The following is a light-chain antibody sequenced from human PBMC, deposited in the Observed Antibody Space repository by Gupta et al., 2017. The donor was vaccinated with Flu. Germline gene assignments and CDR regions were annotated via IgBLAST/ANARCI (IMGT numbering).Light chain of an antibody. V-gene: IGLV2-14*01. J-gene: IGLJ3*02. CDR1: SSDVGGYNY. Sequence: ITISCTGTSSDVGGYNYVSWYQQHPGKAPNLRIYEVSNRPSGVSNRFSGSKSGNTASLTISGLQAEDEADYYCSSYTSSSTLWVFGGGTKLTVL. CDR3: SSYTSSSTLWV. CDR2: EVS.